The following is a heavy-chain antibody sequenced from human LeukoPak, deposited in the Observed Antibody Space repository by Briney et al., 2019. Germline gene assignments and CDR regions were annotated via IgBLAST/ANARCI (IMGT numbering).Heavy chain of an antibody. J-gene: IGHJ5*02. CDR3: ARGVNWIDP. CDR1: GGSISSYY. CDR2: ISYSAIT. Sequence: SETLSLTCTVSGGSISSYYWSWIRRPPGKGLEWIGYISYSAITNYNPALKSRVTISIDTSKNQFSLKLSSVTAADTAVYYCARGVNWIDPWGQGTLVTVSS. V-gene: IGHV4-59*01. D-gene: IGHD6-13*01.